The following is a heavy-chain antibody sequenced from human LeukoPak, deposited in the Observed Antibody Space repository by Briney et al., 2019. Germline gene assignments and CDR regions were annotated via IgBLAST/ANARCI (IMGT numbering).Heavy chain of an antibody. CDR3: ARGGPDHAFDV. J-gene: IGHJ3*01. Sequence: GGSLRLSCAASGFTFRSYRMYWVRQVPGKGLEYVSRIDNDGSGTTYAGSVKGRFTISRDNGNNGVFLQMNSLRAEDTAMYYCARGGPDHAFDVWGQGTMVTVSS. D-gene: IGHD1-14*01. V-gene: IGHV3-74*01. CDR2: IDNDGSGT. CDR1: GFTFRSYR.